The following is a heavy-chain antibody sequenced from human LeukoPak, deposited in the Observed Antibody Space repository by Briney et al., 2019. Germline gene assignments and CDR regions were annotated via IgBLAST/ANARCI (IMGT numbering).Heavy chain of an antibody. V-gene: IGHV3-30-3*01. CDR2: ISYDGSNK. J-gene: IGHJ4*02. CDR1: GFTFSSYA. Sequence: GGSLRLSCAASGFTFSSYAMSWVRQAPGKGLEWVAVISYDGSNKYYADSVKGRFTISRDNSKNTLYLQMNSLRAEDTAVYYCASPGGAAAKDYWGQGTLVTVSS. CDR3: ASPGGAAAKDY. D-gene: IGHD6-13*01.